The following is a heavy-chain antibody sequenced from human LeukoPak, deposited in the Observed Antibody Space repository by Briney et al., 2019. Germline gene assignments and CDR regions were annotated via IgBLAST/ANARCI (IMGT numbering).Heavy chain of an antibody. D-gene: IGHD3-3*01. V-gene: IGHV1-24*01. Sequence: ASVKASCKVSGYTLTELSMHWVRQAPGKGLEWMGGFDPEDGETIYAQKFQGRVTMTEDTSTDTAYMELSSLRSEDTAVYYCATWGYDFWSGYYRSRGYYFDYWGQGTLVTVSS. J-gene: IGHJ4*02. CDR3: ATWGYDFWSGYYRSRGYYFDY. CDR1: GYTLTELS. CDR2: FDPEDGET.